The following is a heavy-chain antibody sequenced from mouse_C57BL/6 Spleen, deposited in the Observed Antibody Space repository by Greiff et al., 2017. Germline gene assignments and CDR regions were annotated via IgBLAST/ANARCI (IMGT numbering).Heavy chain of an antibody. CDR2: IDPSDSYT. CDR3: AIGEGTGTWYFDV. Sequence: QVQLQQPGAELVKPGASVKLSCKASGYTFTSYWMQWVKQRPGQGLEWIGEIDPSDSYTNYNQKFKGKATLTVDTSSSTAYMQLSSLTSEDSAVYYCAIGEGTGTWYFDVWGTGTTVTVSS. D-gene: IGHD4-1*01. V-gene: IGHV1-50*01. CDR1: GYTFTSYW. J-gene: IGHJ1*03.